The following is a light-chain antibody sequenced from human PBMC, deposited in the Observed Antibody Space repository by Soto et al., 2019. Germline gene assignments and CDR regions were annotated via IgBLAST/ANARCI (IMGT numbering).Light chain of an antibody. J-gene: IGKJ5*01. Sequence: EIVLTQSPATLSLSPGERATLSCRASQSVSSDLAWYQQKPGQAPRLLIYDSSNRATGIPARFSGSGSGTDFTLTISSLETEDFAVYYCQQRSNFGQGTRLEIK. CDR3: QQRSN. CDR1: QSVSSD. V-gene: IGKV3-11*01. CDR2: DSS.